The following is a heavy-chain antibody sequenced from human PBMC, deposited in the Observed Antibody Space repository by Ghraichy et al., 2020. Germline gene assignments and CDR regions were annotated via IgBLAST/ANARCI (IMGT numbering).Heavy chain of an antibody. J-gene: IGHJ4*02. CDR1: GFTFSGYW. V-gene: IGHV3-7*03. D-gene: IGHD5-24*01. CDR2: IKEDGSEK. Sequence: GGSLRLSCEASGFTFSGYWMSWVRQAPGKGLEWVANIKEDGSEKYYVDSVKGRFTISRDNAKNSLYLQMNSLRVDDTAVYYCAREEIWGQGTLVTVSS. CDR3: AREEI.